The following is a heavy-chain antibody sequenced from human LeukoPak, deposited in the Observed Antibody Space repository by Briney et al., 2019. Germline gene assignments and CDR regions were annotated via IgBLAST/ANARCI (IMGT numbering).Heavy chain of an antibody. CDR3: ARDTGWYFDL. D-gene: IGHD4-17*01. V-gene: IGHV3-74*01. CDR2: ITGDGSST. CDR1: GFAFSGYW. J-gene: IGHJ2*01. Sequence: PGGSLRLSCAASGFAFSGYWMHWVRQPPGKGLVRVSRITGDGSSTTYADSVKGRFTISRDNAKNTLHLQMISLRAEDTAVYYCARDTGWYFDLWGRGTLVTVSS.